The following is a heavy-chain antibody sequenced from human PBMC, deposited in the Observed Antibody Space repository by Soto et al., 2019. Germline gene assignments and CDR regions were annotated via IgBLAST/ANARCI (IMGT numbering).Heavy chain of an antibody. D-gene: IGHD1-26*01. J-gene: IGHJ4*02. V-gene: IGHV3-21*01. CDR2: ISSSSSYI. CDR3: ASLNSGSYFFLDY. CDR1: GFTFSIYS. Sequence: GGSLRLSCAASGFTFSIYSVNWVRQAPGKGLEWVSSISSSSSYIYYADSVKGRFTISRDNAKNSLYLQMNSLRAEDTAVYYCASLNSGSYFFLDYWGQGTLVTVSS.